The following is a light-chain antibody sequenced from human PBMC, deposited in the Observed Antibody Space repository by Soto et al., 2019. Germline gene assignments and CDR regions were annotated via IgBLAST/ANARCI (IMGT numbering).Light chain of an antibody. J-gene: IGLJ2*01. CDR3: TSYAGSNNLV. V-gene: IGLV2-8*01. CDR2: EVS. CDR1: SSDIGGYNY. Sequence: QSVLTQPPSASGSPGQSVTISCTGTSSDIGGYNYVSWYQQHPGKAPKLIIYEVSNRPSGVPDHFSGSKSGNTASLTVSGLQAEDEADYYCTSYAGSNNLVFGGGTKLTVL.